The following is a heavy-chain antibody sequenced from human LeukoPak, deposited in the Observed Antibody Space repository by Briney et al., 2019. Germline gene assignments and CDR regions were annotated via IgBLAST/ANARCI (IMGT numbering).Heavy chain of an antibody. CDR3: ARHYGP. Sequence: SQTLSLTCSVSGDSLSSDDYYWSCIRQPPGKGLEWIGSIYDSGSTYYNPSLKSRVTISVDTSKNQFSLKLNSVTAADTAVYYCARHYGPWGQGTLVTVSS. CDR1: GDSLSSDDYY. D-gene: IGHD3-10*01. CDR2: IYDSGST. V-gene: IGHV4-39*01. J-gene: IGHJ5*02.